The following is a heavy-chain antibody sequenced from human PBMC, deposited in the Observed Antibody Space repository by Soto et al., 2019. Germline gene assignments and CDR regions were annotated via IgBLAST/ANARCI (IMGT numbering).Heavy chain of an antibody. J-gene: IGHJ4*02. Sequence: QVQLVQSGAEVKKPGASVKVSCKASGYTFTSYGISWVRQAPGQGLEWMGWISAYNGNTNYAQKLQGRVPMTTDTARNTAYMELRSLTSDDTAVYYCERLSTGGALDYWRQGTMVTVSS. CDR2: ISAYNGNT. D-gene: IGHD6-19*01. CDR1: GYTFTSYG. V-gene: IGHV1-18*01. CDR3: ERLSTGGALDY.